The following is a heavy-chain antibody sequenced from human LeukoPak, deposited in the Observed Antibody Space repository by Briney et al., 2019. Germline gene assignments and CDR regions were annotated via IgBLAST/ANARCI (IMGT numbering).Heavy chain of an antibody. CDR3: ARGRPRIAAAGSSSFDP. CDR1: GYTFTGYY. D-gene: IGHD6-13*01. CDR2: INPSGGST. V-gene: IGHV1-46*01. Sequence: ASVKVSCKASGYTFTGYYMHWVRQAPGQGLEWMGIINPSGGSTSYAQKFQGRVTMTRDTSTSTVYMELSSLRSEDTAVYYCARGRPRIAAAGSSSFDPWGQGTLVTVSS. J-gene: IGHJ5*02.